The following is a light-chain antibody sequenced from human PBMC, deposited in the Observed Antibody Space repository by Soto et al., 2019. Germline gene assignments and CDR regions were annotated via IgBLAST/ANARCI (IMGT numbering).Light chain of an antibody. CDR3: QQRSNWL. J-gene: IGKJ3*01. V-gene: IGKV3-11*01. Sequence: ENVLTQSPATLSLSPGERATLSCRASQSVSNYVAWYQQKPGQAPRLLIYDASNRATGIQGRFSGSGSGTDFTLTISSLEPEDFAVYYCQQRSNWLFGPGTKVDIK. CDR2: DAS. CDR1: QSVSNY.